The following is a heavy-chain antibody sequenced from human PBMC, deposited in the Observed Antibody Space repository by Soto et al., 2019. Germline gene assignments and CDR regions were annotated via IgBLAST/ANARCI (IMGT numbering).Heavy chain of an antibody. Sequence: QVHLVQSGAEVRKPGASVKVSCKASGYSFTSYGISWVRQAPGQGLAWMGCISTDNGNTNYAHNLQGRVSMTIDPSTSTAYMELWSLGSDDTAVYYCARDVPDTSLFFYYYGMDVWGQGTTVTVSS. CDR2: ISTDNGNT. CDR3: ARDVPDTSLFFYYYGMDV. CDR1: GYSFTSYG. V-gene: IGHV1-18*01. J-gene: IGHJ6*02. D-gene: IGHD2-21*01.